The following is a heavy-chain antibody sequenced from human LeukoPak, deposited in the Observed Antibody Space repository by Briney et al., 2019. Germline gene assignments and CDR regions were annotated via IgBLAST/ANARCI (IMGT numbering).Heavy chain of an antibody. CDR1: GFTFSHYW. Sequence: QPGGSLRLSCAASGFTFSHYWMHWVRQAPGKGLVWVSRIYNDGSSTSYADSVKGRFTISRDNAKSTLYLQMNSLRAEDTAVYYCTRGSEYRPLYRYFDLWGRGTLVTVSS. V-gene: IGHV3-74*01. D-gene: IGHD4-11*01. J-gene: IGHJ2*01. CDR3: TRGSEYRPLYRYFDL. CDR2: IYNDGSST.